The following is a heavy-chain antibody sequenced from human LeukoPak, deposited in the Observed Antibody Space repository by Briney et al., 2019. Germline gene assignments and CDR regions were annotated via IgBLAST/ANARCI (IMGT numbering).Heavy chain of an antibody. CDR3: ATDLIYYCSGGSRSEFDY. CDR1: GYTLTELS. Sequence: DSVKVSCKVSGYTLTELSMHWVRQAPGKGLEWMGGFYPEDGETIYAQKFQGRVTMTEDTSTDTAYMELSSLRSEDTAVYYCATDLIYYCSGGSRSEFDYWGQGTLVTVSS. J-gene: IGHJ4*02. CDR2: FYPEDGET. D-gene: IGHD2-15*01. V-gene: IGHV1-24*01.